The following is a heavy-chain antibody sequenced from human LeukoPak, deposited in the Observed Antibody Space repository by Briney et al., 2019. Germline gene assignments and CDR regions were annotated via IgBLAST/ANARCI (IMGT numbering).Heavy chain of an antibody. V-gene: IGHV5-51*01. CDR2: IYPGDSDT. CDR3: ARLITGTTECDY. J-gene: IGHJ4*02. CDR1: GFRFTSYW. D-gene: IGHD1-7*01. Sequence: GESLKISFKGSGFRFTSYWIGWVRPLPGKGLEWMGIIYPGDSDTRYSPSFQGQVTISADKSISTAYLQWSSLKASDTAMYYCARLITGTTECDYWGQGTLVTVSS.